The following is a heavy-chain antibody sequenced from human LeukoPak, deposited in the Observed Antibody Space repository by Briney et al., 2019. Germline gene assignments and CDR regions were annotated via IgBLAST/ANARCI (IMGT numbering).Heavy chain of an antibody. Sequence: ASVKVSCKTSGYTFTGYDISWVRQAPGQGLEWMGWISVFNDNTNYAQKLQGRVTMTTDTSTSTAYMELRSLRSDDTAVYYCARGVKNYDFWSGYYLDYWGQGTLVTVSS. CDR3: ARGVKNYDFWSGYYLDY. CDR2: ISVFNDNT. CDR1: GYTFTGYD. D-gene: IGHD3-3*01. V-gene: IGHV1-18*01. J-gene: IGHJ4*02.